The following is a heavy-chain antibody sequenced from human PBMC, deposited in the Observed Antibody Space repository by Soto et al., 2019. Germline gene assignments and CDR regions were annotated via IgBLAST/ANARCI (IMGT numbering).Heavy chain of an antibody. J-gene: IGHJ4*02. CDR3: ASFITIFGVVINYFDY. V-gene: IGHV4-39*01. Sequence: LSLTCTVSGGSISSSSYYWGWIRQPPGKGLEWIGSIYYSGSTYYNPSLRSRVTISVDTSKNQFSLKLSSVTAADTAVYYCASFITIFGVVINYFDYWGQGTLVTVSS. CDR2: IYYSGST. CDR1: GGSISSSSYY. D-gene: IGHD3-3*01.